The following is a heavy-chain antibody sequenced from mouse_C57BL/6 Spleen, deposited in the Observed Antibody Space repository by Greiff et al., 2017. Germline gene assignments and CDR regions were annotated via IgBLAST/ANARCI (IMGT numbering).Heavy chain of an antibody. CDR1: GYTFTDYY. D-gene: IGHD3-2*02. V-gene: IGHV1-76*01. J-gene: IGHJ4*01. CDR2: IYPGSGNT. Sequence: VQLQQSGAELVRPGASVKLSCKASGYTFTDYYINWVKQRPGQGLEWIARIYPGSGNTYYNEKFKGKATLTAEKSSSTAYMQRSSLTSEDSAVYFCARVGQLRLRGAMDYWGQGTSVTVSS. CDR3: ARVGQLRLRGAMDY.